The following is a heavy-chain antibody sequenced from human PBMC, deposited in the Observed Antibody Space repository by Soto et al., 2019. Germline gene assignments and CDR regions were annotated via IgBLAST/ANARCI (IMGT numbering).Heavy chain of an antibody. CDR1: GGSISSGGYY. D-gene: IGHD2-21*02. CDR2: IYYSGST. Sequence: SETLSLTCTVSGGSISSGGYYWSWIRQHPGKGLEWIGYIYYSGSTYYNPSLKSRVTISVDTSKNQFSLKLSSVTAADTAVYHCARDERTDVDDYYYGMDVWGQGTTVTVSS. V-gene: IGHV4-31*03. J-gene: IGHJ6*02. CDR3: ARDERTDVDDYYYGMDV.